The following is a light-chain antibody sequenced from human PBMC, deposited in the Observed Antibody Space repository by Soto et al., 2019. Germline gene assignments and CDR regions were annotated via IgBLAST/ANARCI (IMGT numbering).Light chain of an antibody. CDR1: SSNIGRNY. V-gene: IGLV1-47*01. CDR3: AAWDDSLLSVV. J-gene: IGLJ2*01. Sequence: QAVVTQPPSASGTPGQRVTISCSGSSSNIGRNYVCWYHQLPGAAPRLLIYSNNQRPSGVPDRFSGSKSGTSASLSISGLRSEDEADYYCAAWDDSLLSVVFGGGTQLTVL. CDR2: SNN.